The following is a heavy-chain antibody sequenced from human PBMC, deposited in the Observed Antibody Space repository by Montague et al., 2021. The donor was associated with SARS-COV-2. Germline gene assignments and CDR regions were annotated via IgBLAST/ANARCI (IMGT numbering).Heavy chain of an antibody. J-gene: IGHJ4*02. Sequence: SETLSLTCVVSGDSISTDNCCSWVSLPPGRRREWVGGIFHTGSTTYKPPPQSRVSMSVVKSWNQVSLRLTSLTAAATAIYYCARKGSARSDLAYWGQGTLVTVSS. D-gene: IGHD3-10*01. CDR1: GDSISTDNC. CDR3: ARKGSARSDLAY. V-gene: IGHV4-4*02. CDR2: IFHTGST.